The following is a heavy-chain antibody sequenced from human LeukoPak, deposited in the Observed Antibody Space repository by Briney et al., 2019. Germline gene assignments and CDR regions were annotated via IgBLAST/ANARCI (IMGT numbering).Heavy chain of an antibody. CDR3: ARGIGGSYPGDY. D-gene: IGHD1-26*01. CDR2: IGTAGDT. CDR1: GFTFSSYD. J-gene: IGHJ4*02. V-gene: IGHV3-13*01. Sequence: PGGSLRLCCAASGFTFSSYDMHWVRQATGKGLEWVSAIGTAGDTYYPGSVKGRFTISRENAKNSLYLQMNSLRAGDTAVYYCARGIGGSYPGDYWGQGTLVTVSS.